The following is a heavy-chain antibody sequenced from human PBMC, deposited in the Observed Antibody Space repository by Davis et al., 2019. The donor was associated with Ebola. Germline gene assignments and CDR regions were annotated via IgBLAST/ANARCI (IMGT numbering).Heavy chain of an antibody. J-gene: IGHJ4*02. CDR1: GYTFNLYG. Sequence: ASVKVSCKASGYTFNLYGISWVRQAPGQGLEWMGWINPHNGNTNYAQNVQGRVTMTTDTSTSTAYMEVGSLRSDDTAVYYCARAQFPTTSDYWGQGTLVTVSS. CDR3: ARAQFPTTSDY. D-gene: IGHD1-1*01. CDR2: INPHNGNT. V-gene: IGHV1-18*01.